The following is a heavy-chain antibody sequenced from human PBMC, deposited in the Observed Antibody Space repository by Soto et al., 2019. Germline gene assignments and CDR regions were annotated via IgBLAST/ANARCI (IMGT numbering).Heavy chain of an antibody. CDR2: INPSGGST. CDR3: ARMLPSGSYFLGYYYYGMDV. J-gene: IGHJ6*02. CDR1: GYTFTSYY. D-gene: IGHD1-26*01. Sequence: QVQLVQSGAEVKKPGASVKVSCKASGYTFTSYYMHWVRQAPGQGLEWMGIINPSGGSTSYAQKFQGRVTMTRGTSTSTVYLELSSLRSEDTAVYYCARMLPSGSYFLGYYYYGMDVWGQGTTVTVSS. V-gene: IGHV1-46*01.